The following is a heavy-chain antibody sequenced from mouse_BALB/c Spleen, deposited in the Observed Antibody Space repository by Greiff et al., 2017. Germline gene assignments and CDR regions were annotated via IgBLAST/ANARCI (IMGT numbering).Heavy chain of an antibody. J-gene: IGHJ3*01. CDR3: ARCYDYDVGFAY. Sequence: EVHLVESGGGLVQPGGSRKLSCAASGFTFSSFGMHWVRQAPEKGLEWVAYISSGSSTIYYADTVKGRFTISRDNPKNTLFLQMTSLRSEDTAMYYCARCYDYDVGFAYWGQGTLVTVSA. CDR1: GFTFSSFG. CDR2: ISSGSSTI. D-gene: IGHD2-4*01. V-gene: IGHV5-17*02.